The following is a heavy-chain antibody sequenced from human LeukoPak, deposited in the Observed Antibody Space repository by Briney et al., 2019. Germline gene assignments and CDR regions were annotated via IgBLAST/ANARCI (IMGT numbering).Heavy chain of an antibody. Sequence: GGSLRLSCAASGFTFSSYGMHWVRQAPGKGLEWVAFIRYDGSNKYYADSVKGRFTISRDNSKNTLYLQMNSLRAEDTAVYYCAKGSITMVRGVPFDYWGQGTLVTDSS. CDR1: GFTFSSYG. V-gene: IGHV3-30*02. J-gene: IGHJ4*02. CDR3: AKGSITMVRGVPFDY. D-gene: IGHD3-10*01. CDR2: IRYDGSNK.